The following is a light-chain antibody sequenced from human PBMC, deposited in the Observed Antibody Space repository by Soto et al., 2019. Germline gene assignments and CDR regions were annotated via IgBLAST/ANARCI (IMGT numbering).Light chain of an antibody. CDR1: SSDVGGYNY. Sequence: QSVLTQPASVSGSPGQSITISCTGSSSDVGGYNYVSWYQQHPGKAPKLMIYDVSNRPSGVSNRFSGSKSGNTASLTISGLQAEDETVLYCSSYTSRSTFVFRSGTKVTVL. V-gene: IGLV2-14*01. CDR2: DVS. J-gene: IGLJ1*01. CDR3: SSYTSRSTFV.